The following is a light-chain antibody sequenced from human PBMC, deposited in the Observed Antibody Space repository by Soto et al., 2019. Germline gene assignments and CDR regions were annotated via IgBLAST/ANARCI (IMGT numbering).Light chain of an antibody. Sequence: IQRPQTQSTLSGSLGDRVTITCRASQSISSWLAWYQQKPGKAPKLLIYDASSLESGVPSRFSGSGSGTEFTLTISSLQPDDFATYYCQQYNSYPRTFGQGTKVAIK. V-gene: IGKV1-5*01. CDR3: QQYNSYPRT. CDR1: QSISSW. CDR2: DAS. J-gene: IGKJ1*01.